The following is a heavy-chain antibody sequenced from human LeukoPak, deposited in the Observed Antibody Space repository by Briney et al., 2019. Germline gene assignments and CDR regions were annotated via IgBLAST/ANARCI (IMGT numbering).Heavy chain of an antibody. CDR2: ISAFNGNT. V-gene: IGHV1-18*01. CDR1: GYTFTSYG. J-gene: IGHJ6*02. CDR3: ASGQTYSSSWQGDYYYGMDV. Sequence: ASVKVSCKASGYTFTSYGISWVRQAPGQGLEWMGSISAFNGNTNYSQNLQGRVTMTTDTSTSTVYMELRSLRSDDTAVYYCASGQTYSSSWQGDYYYGMDVWGQGTTVTVSS. D-gene: IGHD6-13*01.